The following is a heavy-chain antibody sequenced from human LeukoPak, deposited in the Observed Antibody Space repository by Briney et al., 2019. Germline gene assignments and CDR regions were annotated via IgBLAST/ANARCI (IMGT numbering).Heavy chain of an antibody. J-gene: IGHJ3*02. CDR1: GFIFSTYD. CDR3: IRGGSPEAFDI. V-gene: IGHV3-13*01. Sequence: GGSLRLSCATSGFIFSTYDMHWVRQATGKGLEWVSGIGKAGDTYYAGSVKGRFTISRENAKNSLYLQMNSLTAGDTALYYCIRGGSPEAFDIWGQGTMVTVSS. CDR2: IGKAGDT. D-gene: IGHD3-16*01.